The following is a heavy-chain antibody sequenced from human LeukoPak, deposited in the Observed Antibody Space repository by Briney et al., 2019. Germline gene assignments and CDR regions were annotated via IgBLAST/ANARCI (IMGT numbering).Heavy chain of an antibody. CDR1: GGSFSGYY. CDR2: INHRGST. CDR3: ARGGRWLQRSFDY. V-gene: IGHV4-34*01. J-gene: IGHJ4*02. D-gene: IGHD5-24*01. Sequence: SETLSLTCAVYGGSFSGYYWSWIRQPPGKGLEWIGEINHRGSTNYNPSLKSRVTISVDTSKNQFSLKLSSVTAADTAVYYCARGGRWLQRSFDYWGQGTLVTVSS.